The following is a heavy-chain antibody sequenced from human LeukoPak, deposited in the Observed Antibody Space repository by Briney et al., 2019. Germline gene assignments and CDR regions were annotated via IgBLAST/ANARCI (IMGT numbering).Heavy chain of an antibody. CDR1: GFTFSSYA. D-gene: IGHD3-9*01. CDR2: ISYDGSNK. Sequence: GGSLRLSCAASGFTFSSYAMHWVRQAPGKGPEWVAVISYDGSNKYYADSVKGRFTISRDNSKNTLYLQMNSLRAEDTAVYYCARFQNPHYDILTGYAFDIWGQGTMVTVSS. J-gene: IGHJ3*02. CDR3: ARFQNPHYDILTGYAFDI. V-gene: IGHV3-30-3*01.